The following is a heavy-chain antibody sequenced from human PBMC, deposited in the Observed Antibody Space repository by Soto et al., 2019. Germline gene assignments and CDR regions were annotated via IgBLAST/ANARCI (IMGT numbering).Heavy chain of an antibody. CDR1: GFTFSSYG. J-gene: IGHJ4*02. V-gene: IGHV3-30*18. CDR2: ISYDGSNK. Sequence: PGGSLRLSCAASGFTFSSYGMHWVRQAPGKGLEWVAVISYDGSNKYYADSVKGRFTISRDNSKNTLYLQMNSLRAEDTAVYYCAKDATKGTLFDYWGQGTLVTVSS. CDR3: AKDATKGTLFDY.